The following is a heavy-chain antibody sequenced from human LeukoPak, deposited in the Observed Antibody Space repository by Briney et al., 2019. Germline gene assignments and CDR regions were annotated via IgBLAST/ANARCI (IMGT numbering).Heavy chain of an antibody. J-gene: IGHJ4*02. D-gene: IGHD5-24*01. CDR3: ARGRDGYIFDY. CDR2: IYYSGST. Sequence: SETLSLTCTVSGVSISSYYWSWIRQPPGKGLEWIGYIYYSGSTNYNPSLKSRVTISVDTSKSQFSLKLSSVTAADTAVYYCARGRDGYIFDYWGQGTLVTVSS. CDR1: GVSISSYY. V-gene: IGHV4-59*01.